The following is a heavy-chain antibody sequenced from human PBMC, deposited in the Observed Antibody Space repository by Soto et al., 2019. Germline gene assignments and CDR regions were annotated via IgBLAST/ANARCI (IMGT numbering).Heavy chain of an antibody. CDR1: GGSISSYY. CDR2: IYYTEKT. J-gene: IGHJ6*02. CDR3: ARASFQLQNPPSTEMDA. D-gene: IGHD2-2*01. Sequence: PSETLSLTCTVSGGSISSYYWSWIRQPPGKGLDWIGYIYYTEKTNYNPSLKSRVTISVDTSKNQFSLKLRYVTAADTGVYFCARASFQLQNPPSTEMDAGGQGAALPISS. V-gene: IGHV4-59*01.